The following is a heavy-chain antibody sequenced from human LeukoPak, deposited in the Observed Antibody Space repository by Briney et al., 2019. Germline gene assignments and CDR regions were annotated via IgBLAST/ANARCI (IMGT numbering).Heavy chain of an antibody. CDR3: ARGLPGIAVAGTDY. D-gene: IGHD6-19*01. CDR1: GGSISSYY. Sequence: SETLSLTCTVSGGSISSYYWSWIRQPPGKGLEWIGYIYYSGSTNYNPSLKSRVTISVDTSKNQFSLKLSSVTAADTAVYYCARGLPGIAVAGTDYWGQGTLVTVSS. J-gene: IGHJ4*02. V-gene: IGHV4-59*01. CDR2: IYYSGST.